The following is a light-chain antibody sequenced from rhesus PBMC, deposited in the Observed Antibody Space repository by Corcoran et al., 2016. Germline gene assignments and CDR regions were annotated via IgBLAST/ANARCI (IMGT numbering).Light chain of an antibody. V-gene: IGKV1-33*02. J-gene: IGKJ1*01. CDR2: AAS. Sequence: DIQMTQSPSSLSASVGDRVTITCQASQGISNWLAWYQQKQGKAPNLLIYAASSLQSGVPSMFSGSGSGTEFTLTISSLQPEDFATYYCQQHNSNPPWTFGQGTKVEIK. CDR1: QGISNW. CDR3: QQHNSNPPWT.